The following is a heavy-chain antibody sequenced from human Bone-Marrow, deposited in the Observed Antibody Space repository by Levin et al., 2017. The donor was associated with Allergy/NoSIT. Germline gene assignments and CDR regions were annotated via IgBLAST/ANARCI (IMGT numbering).Heavy chain of an antibody. J-gene: IGHJ4*02. V-gene: IGHV3-7*01. CDR1: GITFSNYW. CDR2: IKQDGSRG. Sequence: GGSLRLSCAASGITFSNYWMSWVRQAPGKGLEYVAIIKQDGSRGYYVDSVKGRFTISRDNAANSLHLQMNSLRAEDTAVYYCARVGLPYWGQGTLVTVSS. CDR3: ARVGLPY.